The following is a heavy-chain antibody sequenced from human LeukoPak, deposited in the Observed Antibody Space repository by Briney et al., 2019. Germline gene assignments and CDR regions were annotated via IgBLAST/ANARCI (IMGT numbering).Heavy chain of an antibody. CDR1: GYSFTSYW. J-gene: IGHJ4*02. CDR2: IYPGDFDT. CDR3: ARPRAVAGYYFDY. Sequence: KNGESLKISCKGSGYSFTSYWIGWVRQMPGKGLEWMGIIYPGDFDTRYSPSFQGQVTISADKSISTAYLQWSSLKASDTAMYYCARPRAVAGYYFDYWGQGTLVTVSS. D-gene: IGHD6-19*01. V-gene: IGHV5-51*01.